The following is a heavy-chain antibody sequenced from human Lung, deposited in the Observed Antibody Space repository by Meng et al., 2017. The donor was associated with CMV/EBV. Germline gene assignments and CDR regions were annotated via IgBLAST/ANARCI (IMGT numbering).Heavy chain of an antibody. Sequence: GGSXRLXXKGSGYSFTSYWIGWVRQMPGKGLEWMGIIYPGDSDTRYSPSFHGQVTISADKSISTAYLQWSSLKASDTAMYYCARWGYAGGDAFDIWGQGTMVTVSS. CDR1: GYSFTSYW. CDR2: IYPGDSDT. V-gene: IGHV5-51*01. CDR3: ARWGYAGGDAFDI. J-gene: IGHJ3*02. D-gene: IGHD3-16*01.